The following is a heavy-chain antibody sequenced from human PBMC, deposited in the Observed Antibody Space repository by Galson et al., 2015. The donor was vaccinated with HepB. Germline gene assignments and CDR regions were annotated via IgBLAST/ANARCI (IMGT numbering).Heavy chain of an antibody. V-gene: IGHV4-34*01. CDR3: ARAYVEMATLDRDAFDI. D-gene: IGHD5-24*01. J-gene: IGHJ3*02. CDR1: GGSFRGYY. CDR2: INHSGST. Sequence: SETLSLTCAVYGGSFRGYYWSWIRQPPGKGLEWIGEINHSGSTDYNPSLKSRVTISVDTSKNQFSLKLSSVTAADTAVYYCARAYVEMATLDRDAFDIWGQGTMVTVSS.